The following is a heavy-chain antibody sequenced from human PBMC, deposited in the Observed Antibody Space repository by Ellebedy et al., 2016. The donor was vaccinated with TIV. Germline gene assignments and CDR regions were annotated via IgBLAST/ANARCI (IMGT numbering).Heavy chain of an antibody. D-gene: IGHD5-24*01. CDR2: ISSNGGST. Sequence: PGGSLRLSCAASGFTFSSYAMHWVRQAPGKGLEYVSAISSNGGSTYYANSVKGRFTISRDNSKNTLYLQMGSLRAEDMAVYYCARSSSARRDGYRGHQFDYWGQGTLVTVSS. CDR3: ARSSSARRDGYRGHQFDY. CDR1: GFTFSSYA. V-gene: IGHV3-64*01. J-gene: IGHJ4*02.